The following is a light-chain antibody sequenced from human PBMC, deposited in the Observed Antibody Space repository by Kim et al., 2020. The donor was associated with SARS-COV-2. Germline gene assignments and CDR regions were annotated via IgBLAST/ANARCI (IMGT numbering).Light chain of an antibody. J-gene: IGLJ3*02. Sequence: KTVAISCTRSSCSIANTYVQWYQQRPGSSPTTVIYEDNQRPSGVPDRFSGSIDRSSNSASLTISGLKTEDEADYYCQSYDSNNQGVFGGGTQLTVL. V-gene: IGLV6-57*01. CDR2: EDN. CDR3: QSYDSNNQGV. CDR1: SCSIANTY.